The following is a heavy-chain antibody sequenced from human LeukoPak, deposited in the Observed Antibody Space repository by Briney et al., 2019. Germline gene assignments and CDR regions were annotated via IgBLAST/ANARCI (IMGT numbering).Heavy chain of an antibody. CDR3: VKASSSSPQYNWFDA. CDR1: GFTFSSYG. J-gene: IGHJ5*02. D-gene: IGHD6-6*01. Sequence: GGSLRLSCAASGFTFSSYGMHWVRQAPGKGLEWVAVIWYDGSNKYYADSVKGRFTISRDNSKNTLYLQMNSLRAEDTALYYCVKASSSSPQYNWFDAWGQGTLVTVSS. CDR2: IWYDGSNK. V-gene: IGHV3-33*06.